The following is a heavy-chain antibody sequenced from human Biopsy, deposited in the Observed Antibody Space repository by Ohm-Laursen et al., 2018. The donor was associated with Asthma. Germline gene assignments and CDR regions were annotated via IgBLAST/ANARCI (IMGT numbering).Heavy chain of an antibody. J-gene: IGHJ4*02. CDR3: AKDFRGIAVAGDRGFDY. CDR2: ITGSGGTT. V-gene: IGHV3-23*01. CDR1: GFTFSSSA. D-gene: IGHD6-19*01. Sequence: SLRLSCSASGFTFSSSAMRWVRQAPGKGLERVSAITGSGGTTYYADSVRGRFTISRDNSKSTLFLQMDSLSAEDTAVYYCAKDFRGIAVAGDRGFDYWGQGTLVTVSS.